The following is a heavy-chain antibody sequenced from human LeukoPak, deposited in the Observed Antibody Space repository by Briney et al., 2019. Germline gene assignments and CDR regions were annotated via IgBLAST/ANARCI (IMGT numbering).Heavy chain of an antibody. J-gene: IGHJ4*02. CDR3: AIDPGYQVVYCFDY. Sequence: RGSLRLSCAASGFTFSSYSMSWVRQAPGKGLEWVSGISGSGGSTDYADSVKGRFTISRDNSKNTLYLQMNSLRVEDTAVYYCAIDPGYQVVYCFDYWGQGTPVTVSS. CDR2: ISGSGGST. V-gene: IGHV3-23*01. D-gene: IGHD2-2*01. CDR1: GFTFSSYS.